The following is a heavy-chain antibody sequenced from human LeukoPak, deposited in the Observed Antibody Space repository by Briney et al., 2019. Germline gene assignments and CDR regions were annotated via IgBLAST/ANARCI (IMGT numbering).Heavy chain of an antibody. Sequence: PGRSLRLSCAASGFTFSSYAMHWVRQAPGKGLEWGAVISYDGSNKYYADSVKGRFTISRDNSKNTLYLQMNSLRAEDTAVYYCARSGRYYYGSGSYPPGPDYWGQGTLVTVSS. CDR1: GFTFSSYA. CDR3: ARSGRYYYGSGSYPPGPDY. D-gene: IGHD3-10*01. J-gene: IGHJ4*02. CDR2: ISYDGSNK. V-gene: IGHV3-30*04.